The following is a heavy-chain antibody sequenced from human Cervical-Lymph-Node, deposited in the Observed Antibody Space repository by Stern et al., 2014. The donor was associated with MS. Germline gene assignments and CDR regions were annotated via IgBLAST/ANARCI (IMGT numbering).Heavy chain of an antibody. CDR2: INTNTGNP. D-gene: IGHD6-13*01. CDR1: GYTFTSYA. Sequence: QVQLVQSGSELKKPGASGKVSCKASGYTFTSYAMNWVRQAPGQGLEWMGWINTNTGNPTCAQGFTGRFVFSLDTSVNTAYLQISSLKAEDTAVYYCARLSSGVYSSNWGSDYWGQGTLVTVSS. CDR3: ARLSSGVYSSNWGSDY. V-gene: IGHV7-4-1*02. J-gene: IGHJ4*02.